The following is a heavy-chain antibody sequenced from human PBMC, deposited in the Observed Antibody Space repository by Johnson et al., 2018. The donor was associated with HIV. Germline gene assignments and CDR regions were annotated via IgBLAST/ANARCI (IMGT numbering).Heavy chain of an antibody. D-gene: IGHD3-16*01. CDR2: ISSSGSTI. Sequence: VQLVESGGGLVQPGGSLRLSCAASGFTFSDYYMSWIRQAPGKGLEWVSYISSSGSTIYYADSVKGRFTISRDNAKNSLYLQMNSLRAEDTAGYYCASRQIWVTRGAFDIWGQGTMVTVSS. V-gene: IGHV3-11*04. CDR3: ASRQIWVTRGAFDI. J-gene: IGHJ3*02. CDR1: GFTFSDYY.